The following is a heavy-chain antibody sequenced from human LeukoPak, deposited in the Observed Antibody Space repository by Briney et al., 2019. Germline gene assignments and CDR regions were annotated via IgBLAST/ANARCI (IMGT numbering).Heavy chain of an antibody. CDR2: MNPNSGNT. CDR3: ARAPEWGKANYYYYMDV. Sequence: ASGKVSCKASGYTFTSYDINWVRQATGQGLEWMGWMNPNSGNTGYAQKFQGRVTMTRNTSISTAYMELSSLRSEDTAVYYCARAPEWGKANYYYYMDVWGKGTTVTVSS. V-gene: IGHV1-8*01. J-gene: IGHJ6*03. D-gene: IGHD1-26*01. CDR1: GYTFTSYD.